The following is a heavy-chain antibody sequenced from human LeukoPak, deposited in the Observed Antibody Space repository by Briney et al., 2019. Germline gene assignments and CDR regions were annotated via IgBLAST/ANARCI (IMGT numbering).Heavy chain of an antibody. CDR2: IYPGDSDT. J-gene: IGHJ3*02. V-gene: IGHV5-51*01. CDR3: ARHPVGANDAFDI. CDR1: GYSFTSYW. Sequence: GESLKISCRGSGYSFTSYWIGWVRQMPGKGLEWMGIIYPGDSDTRYSPSFQGQVTISADKSISTAYLQWSSLKASDTAMYYCARHPVGANDAFDIWGQGTMVTVSS. D-gene: IGHD1-26*01.